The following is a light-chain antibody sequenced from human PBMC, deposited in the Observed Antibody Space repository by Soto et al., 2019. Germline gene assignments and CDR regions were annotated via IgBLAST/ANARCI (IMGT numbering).Light chain of an antibody. CDR1: QSLLHSNGYNY. Sequence: DIVMTQSPLSLPVTPGEPASISCRSSQSLLHSNGYNYLDWYLQKPGQSPQLLVYFGSNRSSGVPDRVSGSGAGTDFTLKISRVDAEDVGVYYCMQALQTPLTFCGGTQVEIK. V-gene: IGKV2-28*01. J-gene: IGKJ4*01. CDR2: FGS. CDR3: MQALQTPLT.